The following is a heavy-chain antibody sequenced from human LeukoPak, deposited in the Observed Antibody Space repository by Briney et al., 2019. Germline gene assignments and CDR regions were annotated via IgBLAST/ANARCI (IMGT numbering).Heavy chain of an antibody. J-gene: IGHJ4*02. CDR3: ARSSSSGWYALDY. CDR1: GFTFQDYG. Sequence: GGSLRLSCAASGFTFQDYGLSWVRQGPGKGVERVSGIYWNGSTTTYADSVRGRFTISRDNAKNSLYLQLNSLRAEDTALYYCARSSSSGWYALDYWGQGTLVTVSS. V-gene: IGHV3-20*04. CDR2: IYWNGSTT. D-gene: IGHD6-19*01.